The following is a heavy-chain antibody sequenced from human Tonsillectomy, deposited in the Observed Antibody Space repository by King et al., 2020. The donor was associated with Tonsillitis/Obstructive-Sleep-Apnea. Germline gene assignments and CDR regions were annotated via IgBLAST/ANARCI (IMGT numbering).Heavy chain of an antibody. V-gene: IGHV3-48*03. J-gene: IGHJ5*02. CDR1: GFTFSSYE. CDR2: ISSSGSTI. Sequence: VQLVESGGGLVQPGGSLRLSCAASGFTFSSYEMNWVRQAPGKGLEWVSYISSSGSTIYYADSVKGRFTISRDKAKNSLYLQMNSLRAEDTAVYYCARDVLGYCSSTSCQYNWFDPWGQGTLVTVSS. D-gene: IGHD2-2*01. CDR3: ARDVLGYCSSTSCQYNWFDP.